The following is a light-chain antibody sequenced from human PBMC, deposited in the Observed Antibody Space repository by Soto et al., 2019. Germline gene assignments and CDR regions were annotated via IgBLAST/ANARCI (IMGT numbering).Light chain of an antibody. Sequence: EIVMTQSPATLSVSPGERATLSCRASQSVRSNLAWYQQKPGQAPRLLIYGASTRATGIPARFSGSGSGTEFTLTISSQQSEDFAVYYCQQYNNWLTFGGGTKVEIK. CDR2: GAS. CDR3: QQYNNWLT. V-gene: IGKV3-15*01. CDR1: QSVRSN. J-gene: IGKJ4*01.